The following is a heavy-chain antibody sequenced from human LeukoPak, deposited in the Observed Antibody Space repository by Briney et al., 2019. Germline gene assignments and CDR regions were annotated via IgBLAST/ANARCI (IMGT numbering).Heavy chain of an antibody. Sequence: PGGSLRLSCAASGFTFSSYAMSWVRQAPGKGLEWVSAISGSGGSTYYADSVKGRFTISRDNSKNTLYLQMNSLRAEDTAVYYCAKGVTMVRGVITDAFDIWGQGTMVTVSS. J-gene: IGHJ3*02. V-gene: IGHV3-23*01. D-gene: IGHD3-10*01. CDR3: AKGVTMVRGVITDAFDI. CDR2: ISGSGGST. CDR1: GFTFSSYA.